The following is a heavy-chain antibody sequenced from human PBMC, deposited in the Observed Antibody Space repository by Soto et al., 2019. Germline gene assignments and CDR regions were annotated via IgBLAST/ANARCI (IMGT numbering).Heavy chain of an antibody. J-gene: IGHJ4*02. CDR2: ISYDGSNK. Sequence: GGSLRLSCAASGFTFSSYGMHWVRQAPGKGLEWVAVISYDGSNKYYADSVKGRFTISRDNSKNTLYLQMNSLRAEDTAVYYCSLSYYFDYWGQGTLVTVSS. CDR1: GFTFSSYG. CDR3: SLSYYFDY. D-gene: IGHD3-16*02. V-gene: IGHV3-30*03.